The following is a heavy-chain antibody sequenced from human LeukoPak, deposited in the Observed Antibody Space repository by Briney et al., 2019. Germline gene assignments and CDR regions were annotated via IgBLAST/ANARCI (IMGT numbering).Heavy chain of an antibody. J-gene: IGHJ4*02. CDR2: ISSSGSTI. CDR3: AKDHDSAAAD. D-gene: IGHD2-2*01. Sequence: GGSLRLSCAASGFTFSSYEMNWVRQAPGKGLEWVSYISSSGSTIYYADSVKGRFTISRDNSKNTLYLQMNSLRAEDTAVYYCAKDHDSAAADWGQGTLVTVSS. V-gene: IGHV3-48*03. CDR1: GFTFSSYE.